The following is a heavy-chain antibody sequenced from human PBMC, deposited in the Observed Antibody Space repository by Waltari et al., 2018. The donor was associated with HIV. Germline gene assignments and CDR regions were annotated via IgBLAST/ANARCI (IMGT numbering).Heavy chain of an antibody. CDR2: ISTYNANT. Sequence: QVHLVQSGAEMKKPGASVKVSCKASGYTFISYGISWVRQAPGHGLEWMGWISTYNANTNYARSLQGRVTMTTDTSTTTAYMELRSLTSDDTAVYYCARDGLRYSGTFYSDYWGQGTLVT. V-gene: IGHV1-18*01. D-gene: IGHD1-26*01. CDR3: ARDGLRYSGTFYSDY. CDR1: GYTFISYG. J-gene: IGHJ4*02.